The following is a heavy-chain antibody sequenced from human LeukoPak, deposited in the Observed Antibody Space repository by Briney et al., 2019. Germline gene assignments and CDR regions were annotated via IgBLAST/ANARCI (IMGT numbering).Heavy chain of an antibody. V-gene: IGHV3-53*01. J-gene: IGHJ4*02. CDR1: GFTFSTYY. CDR2: IYSGGST. Sequence: PGESLRLSCAASGFTFSTYYMTWVRQAPGKGLECVSVIYSGGSTYYADSVKGRFTVSRDNSKNTLYLQMNSLRAEDTAMYYCARGLGYCTSTTCLLPFDYWGQGTLVTVSS. CDR3: ARGLGYCTSTTCLLPFDY. D-gene: IGHD2-2*01.